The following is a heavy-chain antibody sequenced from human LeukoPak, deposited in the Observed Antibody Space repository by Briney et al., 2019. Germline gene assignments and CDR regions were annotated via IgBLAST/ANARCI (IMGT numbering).Heavy chain of an antibody. D-gene: IGHD5-12*01. J-gene: IGHJ4*02. Sequence: SETLSLTCTVSRGSISRSSYYWGWIRQPPGKGLEWIGSIYYSGSTYYNPSLKSRVTISVDTSKNQFSLKLSSVTAADTAVYYCARFPIVATVDYWGQGTLVTVSS. CDR2: IYYSGST. CDR3: ARFPIVATVDY. CDR1: RGSISRSSYY. V-gene: IGHV4-39*01.